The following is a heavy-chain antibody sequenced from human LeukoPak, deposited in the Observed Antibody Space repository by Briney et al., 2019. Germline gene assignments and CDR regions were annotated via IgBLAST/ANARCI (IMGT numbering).Heavy chain of an antibody. J-gene: IGHJ5*02. V-gene: IGHV1-2*02. Sequence: ASVKVSCKASGYTFTGYYMHWVRQAPGRGLEWMGWINPNSGGTNYAQKFQGRVTMTRDTSISTAYMELSRLRSDDTAVYYCARDESLTTVASFDPWGQGTLVTVSS. CDR1: GYTFTGYY. CDR3: ARDESLTTVASFDP. D-gene: IGHD4-23*01. CDR2: INPNSGGT.